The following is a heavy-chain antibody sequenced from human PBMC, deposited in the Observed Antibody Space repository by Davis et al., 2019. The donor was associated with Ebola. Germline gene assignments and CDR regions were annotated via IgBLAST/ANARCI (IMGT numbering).Heavy chain of an antibody. Sequence: GESLKISCAASGFTFSSYGMHWVRQAPGKGLEWVAVIWYDGSNKYYADSVKGRFTISRDNSKNTLYLQMNSLRAEDTAVYYYARGGITFYWYFDLWGRGTLVTVSS. CDR3: ARGGITFYWYFDL. V-gene: IGHV3-30*19. J-gene: IGHJ2*01. CDR1: GFTFSSYG. CDR2: IWYDGSNK. D-gene: IGHD3-16*01.